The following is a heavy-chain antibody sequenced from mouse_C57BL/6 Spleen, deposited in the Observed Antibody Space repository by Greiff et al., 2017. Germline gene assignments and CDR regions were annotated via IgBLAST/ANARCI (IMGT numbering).Heavy chain of an antibody. Sequence: VMLVESGPGLVAPSQSLSITCTVSGFSLTSYAISWVRQSTGKGLEWLGVIWTGGGTNSNSALKSRLSLSKDNSKSQVFLTMNSLQTDATARYYCARNYEYYWYVDVWGTGTTVTVSS. CDR3: ARNYEYYWYVDV. D-gene: IGHD2-3*01. CDR2: IWTGGGT. J-gene: IGHJ1*03. CDR1: GFSLTSYA. V-gene: IGHV2-9-1*01.